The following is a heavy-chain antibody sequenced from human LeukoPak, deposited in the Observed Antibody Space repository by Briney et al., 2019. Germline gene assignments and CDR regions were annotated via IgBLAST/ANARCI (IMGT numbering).Heavy chain of an antibody. V-gene: IGHV4-38-2*01. CDR1: GYSISSGYY. Sequence: SETLSLTCAVSGYSISSGYYWGWIRQPPGKGLEWIGSIYHSGSTYYNPSLKSRVTISVDTSKNQISLKLSSVTAADTAVYYCARGPYGDCAGDWGQGTLVTVSS. CDR3: ARGPYGDCAGD. CDR2: IYHSGST. J-gene: IGHJ4*02. D-gene: IGHD4-17*01.